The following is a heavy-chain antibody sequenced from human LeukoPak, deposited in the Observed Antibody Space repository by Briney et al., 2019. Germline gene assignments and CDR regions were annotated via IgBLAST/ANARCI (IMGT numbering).Heavy chain of an antibody. CDR2: IGTAGDT. Sequence: PGGSLRLSCAASGFTFSSYDMHWVRQATGKGLEWVSAIGTAGDTYYPGSVKGRFTISRENAKNSLYLQMNSLRAGDTAVYYCARRAAAGNFDYWGQGTLVTVSS. D-gene: IGHD6-13*01. CDR1: GFTFSSYD. V-gene: IGHV3-13*01. CDR3: ARRAAAGNFDY. J-gene: IGHJ4*02.